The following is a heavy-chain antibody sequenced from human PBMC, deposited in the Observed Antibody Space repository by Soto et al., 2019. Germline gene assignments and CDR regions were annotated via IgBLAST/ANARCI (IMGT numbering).Heavy chain of an antibody. CDR1: GFTFSYYP. Sequence: QMQLVESGGGAVQPGRSLRLSCAASGFTFSYYPMHWVRQAPGKGLEWVAVISSDGSNKYYADSVKGRFTISRDNSKNTLYLQVDSLRGEDTAVYYCARVPRDMVAILYIFPLDGREPLSDVDVWGPGTTVTVSS. CDR3: ARVPRDMVAILYIFPLDGREPLSDVDV. CDR2: ISSDGSNK. J-gene: IGHJ6*02. V-gene: IGHV3-30*04. D-gene: IGHD5-12*01.